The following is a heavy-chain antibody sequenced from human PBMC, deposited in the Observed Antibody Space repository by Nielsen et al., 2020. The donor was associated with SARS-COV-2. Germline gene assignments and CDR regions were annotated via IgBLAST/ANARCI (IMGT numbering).Heavy chain of an antibody. D-gene: IGHD5-12*01. J-gene: IGHJ4*02. Sequence: SVKVSCKASGGTFSSYAISCVRQAPGQGLEWMGGIIPIFGTANYAQKFQGRVTITADESTSTAYMELSSLRSEDTAVYYCARVGYSGYALDYWGQGTLVTVSS. V-gene: IGHV1-69*13. CDR1: GGTFSSYA. CDR3: ARVGYSGYALDY. CDR2: IIPIFGTA.